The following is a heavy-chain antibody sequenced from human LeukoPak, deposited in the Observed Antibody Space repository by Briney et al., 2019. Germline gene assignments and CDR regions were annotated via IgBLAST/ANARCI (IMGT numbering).Heavy chain of an antibody. CDR1: GFTFSSYA. V-gene: IGHV3-30-3*01. D-gene: IGHD3-22*01. CDR2: ISYDGSIK. Sequence: GRSLRLSCAASGFTFSSYAMHWVREAPGKGLEWVAVISYDGSIKYYADSVKGRFTISRDNSKNTLYLQMNSLRAEDTAVYYCARSYDSSGQGAAFDYWGQGTLVTVSS. CDR3: ARSYDSSGQGAAFDY. J-gene: IGHJ4*02.